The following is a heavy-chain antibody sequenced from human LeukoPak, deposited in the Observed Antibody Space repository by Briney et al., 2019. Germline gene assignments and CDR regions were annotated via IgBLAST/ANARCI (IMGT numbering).Heavy chain of an antibody. D-gene: IGHD6-13*01. J-gene: IGHJ4*02. CDR3: ARGKYSSSLRGGEFDY. V-gene: IGHV4-38-2*02. Sequence: SETLSLTCTVSGYSISSGYYWGWIRQPPGKGLGWIGSFYYSGSSYSNPSLKSRVTISVDTSKNQFSLKLSSVTAADTAVYYCARGKYSSSLRGGEFDYWGQGTLVTVSS. CDR2: FYYSGSS. CDR1: GYSISSGYY.